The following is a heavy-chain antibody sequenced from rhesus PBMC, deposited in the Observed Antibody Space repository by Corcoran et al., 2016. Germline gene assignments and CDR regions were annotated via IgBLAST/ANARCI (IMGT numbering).Heavy chain of an antibody. Sequence: QVQLQESGPGLVKPSETLSLTCAVSGGSISDYYYWNWIRQPPGKGLGWIGNIYSNSLSTYYNPSLKSRVTISKDTSKNQFFLKLSSVTAADTAVYYCARGGDSGYYTHYYGLDSWGQGVVVTVSS. CDR2: IYSNSLST. CDR1: GGSISDYYY. CDR3: ARGGDSGYYTHYYGLDS. D-gene: IGHD3-28*01. J-gene: IGHJ6*01. V-gene: IGHV4S9*01.